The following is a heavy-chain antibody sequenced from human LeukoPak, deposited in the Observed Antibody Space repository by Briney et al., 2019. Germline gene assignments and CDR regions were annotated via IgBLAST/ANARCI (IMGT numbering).Heavy chain of an antibody. CDR2: TYYSGST. CDR1: GGSISSSSYY. CDR3: APQGTPVWGGYLGAFDI. V-gene: IGHV4-39*01. D-gene: IGHD3-16*01. Sequence: SETLSLTCSVSGGSISSSSYYWGWIRQPPGKGLEWIGSTYYSGSTYYNPSLKSRVTISVDTSKNQFSLKLSSVTAADTAVYYCAPQGTPVWGGYLGAFDIWGQGTMVTVSS. J-gene: IGHJ3*02.